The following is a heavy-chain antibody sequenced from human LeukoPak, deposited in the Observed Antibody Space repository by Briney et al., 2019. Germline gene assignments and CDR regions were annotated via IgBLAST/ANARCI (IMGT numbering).Heavy chain of an antibody. CDR2: IYSGGST. Sequence: GGSLRLSCAASGFTFSRYGMSWVRRTPGKGLEWVSFIYSGGSTHYSDSVKGRFTISRDNSKNTLYLQMNSLRAEDTAVYYCARRAGDYSHPYDYWGQGTLVTVSS. D-gene: IGHD3-22*01. CDR3: ARRAGDYSHPYDY. V-gene: IGHV3-53*01. J-gene: IGHJ4*02. CDR1: GFTFSRYG.